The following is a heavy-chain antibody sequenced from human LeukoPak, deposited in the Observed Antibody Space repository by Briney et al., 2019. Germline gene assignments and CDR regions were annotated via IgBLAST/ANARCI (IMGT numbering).Heavy chain of an antibody. CDR3: VKVGCGSGWYHGYFDY. D-gene: IGHD6-13*01. CDR2: INWNSGTM. V-gene: IGHV3-9*01. CDR1: GYTFDEWH. J-gene: IGHJ4*02. Sequence: GGSLSLLCTAAGYTFDEWHRQWVRQAPGKGLEWVSGINWNSGTMGYADSVKGRFTISRDNAKNSLYLQMNSRRAEDSALYYCVKVGCGSGWYHGYFDYWGQGTLVTVSS.